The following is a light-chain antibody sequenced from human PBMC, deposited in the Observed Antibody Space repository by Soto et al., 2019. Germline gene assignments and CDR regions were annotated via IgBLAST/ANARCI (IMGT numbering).Light chain of an antibody. J-gene: IGKJ1*01. CDR2: GAS. Sequence: EIVMTQSPATLSVSPGERATLSCRASQSVSSNLAWYQQKPGQAPRLLIYGASTRATCIPARFSGSGSGTEFTLTISRLQSEDFAVYYCPQYNNWPPWTFGPGTKVSIK. CDR3: PQYNNWPPWT. V-gene: IGKV3D-15*01. CDR1: QSVSSN.